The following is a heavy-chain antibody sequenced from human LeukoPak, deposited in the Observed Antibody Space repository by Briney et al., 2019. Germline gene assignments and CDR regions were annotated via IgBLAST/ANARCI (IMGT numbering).Heavy chain of an antibody. CDR1: GFTSSSYA. Sequence: GGSLRLSCAASGFTSSSYAMSWVRQAPGKGLEWVSAISGSGGSTYYADSVKGRFTISRDNFKNTLYLQMNSLRAEDTAVYYCVGKVTGSGSYYPPDFDYWGQGTLVTVSS. J-gene: IGHJ4*02. V-gene: IGHV3-23*01. CDR3: VGKVTGSGSYYPPDFDY. CDR2: ISGSGGST. D-gene: IGHD3-10*01.